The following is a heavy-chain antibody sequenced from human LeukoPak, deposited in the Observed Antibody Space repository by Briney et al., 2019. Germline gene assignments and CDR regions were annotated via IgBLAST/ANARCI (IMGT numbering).Heavy chain of an antibody. Sequence: SETLSLTCTVSGGSISSYYWSWIRQPPGKGLEWIGEINHSGSTNYNPSLKSRVTISVDTSKNQFSLKLSSVTAADTAVYYCARAEITMVRGANFDYWGQGTLVTVSS. CDR3: ARAEITMVRGANFDY. J-gene: IGHJ4*02. CDR2: INHSGST. D-gene: IGHD3-10*01. V-gene: IGHV4-34*01. CDR1: GGSISSYY.